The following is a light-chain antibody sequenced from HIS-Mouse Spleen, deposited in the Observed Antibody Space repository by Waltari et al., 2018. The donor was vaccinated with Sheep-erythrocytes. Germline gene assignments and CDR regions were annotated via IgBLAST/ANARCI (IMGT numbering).Light chain of an antibody. CDR2: EGS. V-gene: IGLV2-23*01. Sequence: QSALTQPASVSGSPGPSITISCTGTSSDVGRSNLLPWYQQHPGKAPKRMIYEGSKRPSGVSNRCSGSKSGNTASLTISGLQAEDEADYYCCSYAGSSTPWVFGGGTKLTVL. CDR1: SSDVGRSNL. J-gene: IGLJ3*02. CDR3: CSYAGSSTPWV.